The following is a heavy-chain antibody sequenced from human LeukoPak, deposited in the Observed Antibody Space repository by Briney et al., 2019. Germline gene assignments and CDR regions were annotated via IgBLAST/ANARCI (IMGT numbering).Heavy chain of an antibody. CDR3: ASTLTGTTYYFDY. CDR2: ISSSSSSYI. V-gene: IGHV3-21*01. D-gene: IGHD1-7*01. J-gene: IGHJ4*02. Sequence: VGSLRLSCAASGFTFSSYSMNWVRQAPGKGLEWVSSISSSSSSYIYYADSVKGRFTISRDNAKNSLYLQMNSLRAEDTAVYYCASTLTGTTYYFDYWGQGTLVTVSS. CDR1: GFTFSSYS.